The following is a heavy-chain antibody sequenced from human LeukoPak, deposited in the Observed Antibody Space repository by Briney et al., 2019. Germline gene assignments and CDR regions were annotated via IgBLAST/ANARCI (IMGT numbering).Heavy chain of an antibody. Sequence: RPGGSLRLSCSASGFTFSSYAMHWVRQAPGKGLEYVSAISSNGGSTYYADSVKGRFTISRDNSKNTLYLQMSGLRAEDTAVYYCVKALAVVAATLYAFDIWGQGTMVTVSS. CDR2: ISSNGGST. CDR3: VKALAVVAATLYAFDI. V-gene: IGHV3-64D*09. CDR1: GFTFSSYA. J-gene: IGHJ3*02. D-gene: IGHD2-15*01.